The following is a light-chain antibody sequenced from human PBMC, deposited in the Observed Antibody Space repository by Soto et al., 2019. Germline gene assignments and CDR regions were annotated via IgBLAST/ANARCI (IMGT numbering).Light chain of an antibody. Sequence: EIVMTQSPATLSLSPGERASLPCRASHSISTNLAWYQQKPGQAPRLLIYDASNRATGIPARFSGFGSGTDFTLTISSLEPEDFAVYYCQQRYNWPLTFGGGTKVDI. CDR2: DAS. CDR1: HSISTN. V-gene: IGKV3-11*01. J-gene: IGKJ4*01. CDR3: QQRYNWPLT.